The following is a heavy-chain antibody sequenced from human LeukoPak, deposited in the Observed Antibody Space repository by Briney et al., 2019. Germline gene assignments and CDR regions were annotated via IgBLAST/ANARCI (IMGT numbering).Heavy chain of an antibody. Sequence: SETLSLTCTVSGGSISSYYWSWIRQPAGKGLEWIGRIYTSGSTNYNPPLKSRVTMSVDTSKNQFSLKLSSVTAADTAVYYCARQTYYYDSSGYYGYYFDYWGQGTLVTVSS. J-gene: IGHJ4*02. CDR1: GGSISSYY. V-gene: IGHV4-4*07. D-gene: IGHD3-22*01. CDR2: IYTSGST. CDR3: ARQTYYYDSSGYYGYYFDY.